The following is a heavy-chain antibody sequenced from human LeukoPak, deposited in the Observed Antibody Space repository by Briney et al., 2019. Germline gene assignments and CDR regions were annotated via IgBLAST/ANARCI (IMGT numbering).Heavy chain of an antibody. CDR2: ISYDGSNK. CDR1: GFTFSNYA. CDR3: ARVNPLMAPGAVDI. D-gene: IGHD2-8*01. J-gene: IGHJ3*02. V-gene: IGHV3-30-3*01. Sequence: GGSLRLSCAASGFTFSNYAMHWVRQAPGKGLEWVAVISYDGSNKYYANSVKGRFTISRDNSKNTLYVQMDSLRAEDTAVYYCARVNPLMAPGAVDIWGQGTKVAVSS.